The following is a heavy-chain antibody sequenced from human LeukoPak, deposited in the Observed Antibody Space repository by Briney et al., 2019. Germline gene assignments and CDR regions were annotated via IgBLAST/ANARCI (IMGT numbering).Heavy chain of an antibody. Sequence: QPGGSLRLSYAASGFTFSSYSMNWVRQAPGKGLEWVSYISSSSSTIYYADSVEGRFTISRDNAKNSLYLQMNSLRAEDTAVYYCARGRGGYSSSWLDYWGQGTLVTVSS. CDR3: ARGRGGYSSSWLDY. CDR1: GFTFSSYS. CDR2: ISSSSSTI. D-gene: IGHD6-13*01. J-gene: IGHJ4*02. V-gene: IGHV3-48*01.